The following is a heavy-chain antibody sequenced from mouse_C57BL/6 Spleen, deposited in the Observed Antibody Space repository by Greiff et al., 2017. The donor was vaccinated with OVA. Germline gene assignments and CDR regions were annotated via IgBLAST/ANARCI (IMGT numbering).Heavy chain of an antibody. CDR1: GFSLTSYG. Sequence: VKLMESGPGLVQPSQSLSITCTVSGFSLTSYGVHWVRQSPGKGLEWLGVIWSGGSTDYNAAFISRLSISKDNSKSHVFFKMNSLQADDTAIDYCARGAPYLYYFDYWGQGTTLTVSS. D-gene: IGHD1-1*01. CDR2: IWSGGST. CDR3: ARGAPYLYYFDY. J-gene: IGHJ2*01. V-gene: IGHV2-2*01.